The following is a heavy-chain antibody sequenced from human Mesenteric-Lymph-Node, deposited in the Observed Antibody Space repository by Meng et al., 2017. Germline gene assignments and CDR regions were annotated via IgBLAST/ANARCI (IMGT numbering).Heavy chain of an antibody. CDR2: ISERGSRV. Sequence: QVQLVESGGGLVKPGGSLRVSCAASGFTFSDYYMIWIRQAPGKGLEGVSHISERGSRVFYADSVQGRFTISRDNAKNSLYLQMNSLRAEDTAVYYCARRIAAGNIDYWGQGTLVTVSS. D-gene: IGHD6-13*01. CDR3: ARRIAAGNIDY. V-gene: IGHV3-11*01. CDR1: GFTFSDYY. J-gene: IGHJ4*02.